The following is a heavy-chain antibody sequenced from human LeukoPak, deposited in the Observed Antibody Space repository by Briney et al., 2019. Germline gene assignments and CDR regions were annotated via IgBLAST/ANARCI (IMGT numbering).Heavy chain of an antibody. J-gene: IGHJ6*02. Sequence: ASVKVSCKASGYTFTGYYMHWVRQATGQGLEWMGWMNPNSGNTGYAQKFQGRVTMTRNTSISTAYMELSSLRSEDTAVYYCARGSGQWLAYYYYGMDVWGQGTTVTVSS. V-gene: IGHV1-8*02. CDR1: GYTFTGYY. D-gene: IGHD6-19*01. CDR3: ARGSGQWLAYYYYGMDV. CDR2: MNPNSGNT.